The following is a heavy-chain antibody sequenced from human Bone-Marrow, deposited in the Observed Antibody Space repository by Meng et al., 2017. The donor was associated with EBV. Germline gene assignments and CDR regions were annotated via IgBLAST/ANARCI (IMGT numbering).Heavy chain of an antibody. V-gene: IGHV4-34*01. CDR2: INHSGST. CDR3: ARGCSGGSCSPFDY. CDR1: GGSFSGYY. D-gene: IGHD2-15*01. Sequence: QVQPQEWGAGLLKPSETLSLTCAVYGGSFSGYYWSWIRQPPGKGLEWIGEINHSGSTNYNPSLKSRVTISVDTSKNQFSLKLSSVTAADTAVYYCARGCSGGSCSPFDYWGQGTLVTVSS. J-gene: IGHJ4*02.